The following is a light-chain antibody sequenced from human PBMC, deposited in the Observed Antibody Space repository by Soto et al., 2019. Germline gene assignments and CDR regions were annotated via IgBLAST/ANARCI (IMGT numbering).Light chain of an antibody. CDR1: SGDIGDYNY. V-gene: IGLV2-14*01. J-gene: IGLJ1*01. Sequence: VLTQPASVSGSLGQSITISCVGTSGDIGDYNYVSWYQQHPGKVPKVIIYDVSNRPSGVSYRFSGTKSGNTASLTVSGLQAEDEADYYCCSYTRSGTLIFGTGTKVTVL. CDR3: CSYTRSGTLI. CDR2: DVS.